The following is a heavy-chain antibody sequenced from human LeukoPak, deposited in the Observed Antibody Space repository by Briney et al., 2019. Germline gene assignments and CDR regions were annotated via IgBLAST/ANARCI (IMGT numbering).Heavy chain of an antibody. CDR1: GFTFSSYW. D-gene: IGHD2-8*01. J-gene: IGHJ4*02. CDR2: INHSGST. Sequence: GSLRLSCAASGFTFSSYWMSWVRQPPGKGLEWIGEINHSGSTNYNPSLKSRVTISVDTSKNQFSLKLSSVTAADTAVYYCARAGHCTNGVCPGFDYWGQGNLVTVSS. CDR3: ARAGHCTNGVCPGFDY. V-gene: IGHV4-34*01.